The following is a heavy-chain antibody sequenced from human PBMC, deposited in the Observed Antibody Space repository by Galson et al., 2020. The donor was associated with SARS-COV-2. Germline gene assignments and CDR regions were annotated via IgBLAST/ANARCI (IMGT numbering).Heavy chain of an antibody. CDR2: IYYSGST. V-gene: IGHV4-59*13. CDR3: ARGFDY. J-gene: IGHJ4*02. Sequence: SETLSLTCPVSGGSISSYYWRWIRQPPGKGMEWVGYIYYSGSTNYNPSLKSRVTISVDTSKNQFSLKLSSVTAADTAVYYCARGFDYWGQGTLVTVSS. CDR1: GGSISSYY.